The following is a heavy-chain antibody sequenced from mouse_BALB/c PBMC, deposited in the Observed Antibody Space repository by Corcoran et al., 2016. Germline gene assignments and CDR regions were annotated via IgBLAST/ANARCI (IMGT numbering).Heavy chain of an antibody. CDR1: GYSITSGYY. J-gene: IGHJ2*01. CDR2: ISYDGNN. V-gene: IGHV3-6*02. Sequence: DVQLQESGPGLVKPSQSLSLTCSVTGYSITSGYYWNWIRQFPGNKLEWMGYISYDGNNNYNPSLKNRISITRDTSKNQFFLKLNSVTTKDTATYYCARTPIYYYGSRYDYWGQGTTLTVSS. D-gene: IGHD1-1*01. CDR3: ARTPIYYYGSRYDY.